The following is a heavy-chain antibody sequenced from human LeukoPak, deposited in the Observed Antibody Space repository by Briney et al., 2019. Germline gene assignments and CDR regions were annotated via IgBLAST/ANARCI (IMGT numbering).Heavy chain of an antibody. CDR3: TRGGRLAGTTNY. CDR2: IRSKAYGGTT. D-gene: IGHD1-7*01. Sequence: GRSLRLSCTAPGFTFGDYAMSWVRQAPGKGLEWVAFIRSKAYGGTTEYAASVKGRFTISRDDSKGIAYLQMNSLKTEDTAVYYCTRGGRLAGTTNYWGQGTLVTVSS. CDR1: GFTFGDYA. J-gene: IGHJ4*02. V-gene: IGHV3-49*04.